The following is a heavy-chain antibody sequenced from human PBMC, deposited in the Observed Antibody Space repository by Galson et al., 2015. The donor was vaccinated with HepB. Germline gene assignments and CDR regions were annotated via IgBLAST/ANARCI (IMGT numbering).Heavy chain of an antibody. CDR1: GYTFTSYY. D-gene: IGHD2-15*01. J-gene: IGHJ3*02. CDR3: ATDSQDCSGGSCYRILDAFDI. Sequence: SVKVSCKASGYTFTSYYMHWVRQAPGQGLEWMGIINPSGGSTSYAQKFQGRVTMTEDTSTDTAYMELSSLRSEDTAVYYCATDSQDCSGGSCYRILDAFDIWGQGTMVTVSS. V-gene: IGHV1-46*01. CDR2: INPSGGST.